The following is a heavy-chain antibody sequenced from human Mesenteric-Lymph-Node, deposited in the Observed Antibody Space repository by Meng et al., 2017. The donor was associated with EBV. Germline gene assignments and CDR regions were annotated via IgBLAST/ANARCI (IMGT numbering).Heavy chain of an antibody. D-gene: IGHD4-23*01. CDR1: GYTFTDYY. V-gene: IGHV1-2*06. Sequence: QGHRVQSGAELKKPGASVRVSCKASGYTFTDYYLHWVRQAPGQGFEWMGRINPHSGDTHSAEKFQGRVTMTWDTSINTAYMELSGLTSDDTATFYCARAPTTVERQHYWGQGTLVTVSS. J-gene: IGHJ4*02. CDR3: ARAPTTVERQHY. CDR2: INPHSGDT.